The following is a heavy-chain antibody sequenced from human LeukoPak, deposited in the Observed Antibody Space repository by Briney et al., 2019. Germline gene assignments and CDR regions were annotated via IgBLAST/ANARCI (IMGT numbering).Heavy chain of an antibody. CDR3: ASLRVSDYMDV. V-gene: IGHV3-66*01. Sequence: GGSLRLSCAASGFTVSSNYMSWVRQAPGKGLEWVSVIYSGGSTYYADSVKGRFTISRDNAKNSLYLQMNSLRAEDTAVYYCASLRVSDYMDVWGKGTTVTVSS. D-gene: IGHD2/OR15-2a*01. J-gene: IGHJ6*03. CDR2: IYSGGST. CDR1: GFTVSSNY.